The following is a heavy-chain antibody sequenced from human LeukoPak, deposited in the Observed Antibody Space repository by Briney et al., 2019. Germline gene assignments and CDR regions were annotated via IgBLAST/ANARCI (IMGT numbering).Heavy chain of an antibody. J-gene: IGHJ4*02. CDR2: IYTSGST. V-gene: IGHV4-4*07. CDR1: GGSISSYY. D-gene: IGHD3-9*01. Sequence: SETLSLTCTVSGGSISSYYWSWIRQPAGKGLEWVRRIYTSGSTNYNPSLKSRVTMSVDTSKNQFSLKLSSVTAADTAVYYCARLGGYDILTGYYPPKYYFDYWGQGTLVTVSS. CDR3: ARLGGYDILTGYYPPKYYFDY.